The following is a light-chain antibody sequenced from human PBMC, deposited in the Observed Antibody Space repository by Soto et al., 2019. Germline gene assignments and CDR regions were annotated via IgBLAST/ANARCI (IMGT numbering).Light chain of an antibody. V-gene: IGLV1-40*01. J-gene: IGLJ2*01. CDR1: SSNIGTTYD. Sequence: QSVLTQPPSVSGAQGQRVTISCTGNSSNIGTTYDVHWYRHLPGAAPKLLIYDNTYRPSGVPDRFSGSKSGTSASLAITGLQAEDDAYYYCQSFDSSLSASIFGGGTKVTVL. CDR2: DNT. CDR3: QSFDSSLSASI.